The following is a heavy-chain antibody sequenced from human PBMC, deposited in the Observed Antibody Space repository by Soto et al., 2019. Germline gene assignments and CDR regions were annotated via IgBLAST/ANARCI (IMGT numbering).Heavy chain of an antibody. Sequence: LRLSCAASGFTFDDYAMHWVRQAPGKGLEWVSGISWNSGSIGYADSVKGRFTISRDNAKNSLYLQMNSLRAEDTALYYCAKDMRVENPVFTGFDYWGQGTLVTVSS. D-gene: IGHD1-20*01. CDR2: ISWNSGSI. CDR1: GFTFDDYA. J-gene: IGHJ4*02. CDR3: AKDMRVENPVFTGFDY. V-gene: IGHV3-9*01.